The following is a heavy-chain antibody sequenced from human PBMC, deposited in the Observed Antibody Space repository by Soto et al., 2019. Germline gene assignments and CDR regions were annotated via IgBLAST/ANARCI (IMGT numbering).Heavy chain of an antibody. J-gene: IGHJ4*02. V-gene: IGHV4-31*03. CDR1: GGSINSGGPY. D-gene: IGHD3-3*01. CDR2: IYYSGTT. Sequence: PSETLSLTCTVSGGSINSGGPYWSWIRQHPGKGLEWIGYIYYSGTTYYNPSLESRLTISLDTSKNQFSLKLSSVTAADTAVYYCARDFWSGYGYFDYWGQGTLVTVS. CDR3: ARDFWSGYGYFDY.